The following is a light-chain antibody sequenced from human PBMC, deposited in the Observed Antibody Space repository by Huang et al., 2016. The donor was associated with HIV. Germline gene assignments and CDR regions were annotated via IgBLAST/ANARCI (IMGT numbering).Light chain of an antibody. CDR3: QQRSSSLT. CDR1: QSLNNF. Sequence: IVLTQSPATLSLSPGERATLSCRASQSLNNFLAWYQQKPGQAPRLLIYNATDRATGVPARFSGGGSGTDFTLTITDLKAEDVAIYYCQQRSSSLTFGGGTKVEIK. J-gene: IGKJ4*01. V-gene: IGKV3-11*01. CDR2: NAT.